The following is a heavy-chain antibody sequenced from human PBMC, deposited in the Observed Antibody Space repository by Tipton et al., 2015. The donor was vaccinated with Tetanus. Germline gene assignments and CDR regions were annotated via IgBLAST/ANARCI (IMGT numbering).Heavy chain of an antibody. CDR1: GFSFRSYW. CDR3: ARDRIGDNYDIPPIWFAP. Sequence: SLRLSCAASGFSFRSYWMHWVRQSPGKGLVGVSRIKSDGRKTTYADYVKGRFTISRDNAKNTLYLQMISLRAEDTAVYYCARDRIGDNYDIPPIWFAPWVQGPLVTVSS. CDR2: IKSDGRKT. J-gene: IGHJ5*02. V-gene: IGHV3-74*03. D-gene: IGHD3-9*01.